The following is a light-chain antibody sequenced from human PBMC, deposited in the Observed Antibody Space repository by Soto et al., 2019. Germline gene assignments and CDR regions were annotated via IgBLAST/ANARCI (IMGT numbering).Light chain of an antibody. Sequence: QSALTQPASVSGSPGQSITISCTGTNSDVGSYDLVSWYPQHPGKAPKLMIFEVNKRPSGVSNRFSGSKSGNTASLTISGLQAEDESDYYCCSYAGGSTYVLFGGGTKLTVL. V-gene: IGLV2-23*02. CDR3: CSYAGGSTYVL. CDR2: EVN. CDR1: NSDVGSYDL. J-gene: IGLJ3*02.